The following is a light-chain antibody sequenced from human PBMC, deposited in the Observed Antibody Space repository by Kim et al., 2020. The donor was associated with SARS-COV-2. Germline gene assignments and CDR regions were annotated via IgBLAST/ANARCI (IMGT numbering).Light chain of an antibody. J-gene: IGLJ3*02. CDR3: QTWDGITAV. CDR2: QDD. CDR1: DLGDKY. V-gene: IGLV3-1*01. Sequence: SVSPGQTASITCSGDDLGDKYTCWYQQKPGQSPLLVIYQDDRRPSGIPDRFSGSNSGNTATLTISGTQAMDEADYYCQTWDGITAVFGGGTRLTV.